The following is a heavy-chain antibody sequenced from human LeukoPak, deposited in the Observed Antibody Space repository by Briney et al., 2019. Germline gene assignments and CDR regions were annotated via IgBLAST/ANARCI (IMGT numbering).Heavy chain of an antibody. V-gene: IGHV4-34*01. J-gene: IGHJ4*02. D-gene: IGHD3-10*01. CDR3: ATTVWFGELF. CDR2: INHSGST. CDR1: GGSFSGYY. Sequence: SETLSLTCAVYGGSFSGYYWSWIRQPPGKGLEWIGEINHSGSTNYNPSLKSRVTISVDTSNNQFSLKLSSVTAADTAVYYCATTVWFGELFWGQGTLVTVSS.